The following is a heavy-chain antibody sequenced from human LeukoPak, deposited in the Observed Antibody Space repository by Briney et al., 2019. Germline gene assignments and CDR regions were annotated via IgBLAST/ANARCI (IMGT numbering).Heavy chain of an antibody. CDR2: IYYSGST. D-gene: IGHD4-17*01. J-gene: IGHJ5*02. V-gene: IGHV4-59*01. CDR3: ARVGYGDYSNWFDP. CDR1: GGSISSNY. Sequence: PSETLSLTCTVSGGSISSNYWSWMRQPPGKGLEWIGYIYYSGSTNYNPSLKSRVTISVDTSKNQFSLKLSSVTAADTAVYYCARVGYGDYSNWFDPWGQGTLVTVSS.